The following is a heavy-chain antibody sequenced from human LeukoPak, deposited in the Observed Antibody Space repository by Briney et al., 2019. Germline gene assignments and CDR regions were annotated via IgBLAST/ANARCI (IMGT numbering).Heavy chain of an antibody. J-gene: IGHJ4*02. CDR3: ARDSAYYDILTGYPGEYYFYY. CDR2: IYTSGST. V-gene: IGHV4-4*07. CDR1: GGSISSYY. D-gene: IGHD3-9*01. Sequence: PSETLSLTCTVSGGSISSYYWSWIRQPAGKGLEWIGRIYTSGSTNYNPSLKSRVTMSVDTSKNQFSLKLSSVTAADTAVYYCARDSAYYDILTGYPGEYYFYYWGRGTLVTVS.